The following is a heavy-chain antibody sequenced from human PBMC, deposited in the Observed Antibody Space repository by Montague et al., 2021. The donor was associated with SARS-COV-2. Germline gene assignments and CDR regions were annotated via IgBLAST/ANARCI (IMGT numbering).Heavy chain of an antibody. D-gene: IGHD6-25*01. J-gene: IGHJ4*02. CDR3: AKVWPMNSGLPGY. CDR2: TYSDITST. V-gene: IGHV3-23*03. Sequence: SLRLSCAASGFTFSTYAISWVRQAPGKGLEWVSMTYSDITSTFYADSVKGRFTISRDNSKNTVYLQMSGLRAEDTAIYYCAKVWPMNSGLPGYWGQGNLVTVSS. CDR1: GFTFSTYA.